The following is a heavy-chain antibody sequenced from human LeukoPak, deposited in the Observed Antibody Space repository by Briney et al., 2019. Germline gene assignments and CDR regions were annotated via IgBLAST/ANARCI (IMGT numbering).Heavy chain of an antibody. D-gene: IGHD4-17*01. CDR2: IYYSGST. J-gene: IGHJ3*02. V-gene: IGHV4-31*03. Sequence: SQTLSLTCSVSGGSISSGGYYWSWIRQHPGKGLEWIGYIYYSGSTYYNPSLKSRVTISVDTSKNQFSLKLSSVTSADTAVYYCASESGDLEAFDIWGQGTMVTVSS. CDR3: ASESGDLEAFDI. CDR1: GGSISSGGYY.